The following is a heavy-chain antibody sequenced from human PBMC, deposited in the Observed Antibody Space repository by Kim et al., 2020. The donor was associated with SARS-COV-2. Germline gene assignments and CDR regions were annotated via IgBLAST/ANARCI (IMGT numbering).Heavy chain of an antibody. D-gene: IGHD3-10*01. V-gene: IGHV3-30-3*01. Sequence: GGSLRLSCEASGLSFDDSAMNWVRQPPGKGLEWVSVISYDGCNKAYADSVKGRLTISRDNSKRTLYLQMNSLRVEGTGMYYCARGNYYESVSLSDYYNGIHVWSEGTTDTVST. CDR1: GLSFDDSA. CDR2: ISYDGCNK. J-gene: IGHJ6*04. CDR3: ARGNYYESVSLSDYYNGIHV.